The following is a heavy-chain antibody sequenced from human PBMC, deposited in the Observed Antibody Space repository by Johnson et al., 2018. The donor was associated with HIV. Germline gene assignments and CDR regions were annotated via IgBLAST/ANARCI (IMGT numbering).Heavy chain of an antibody. D-gene: IGHD3-10*01. CDR1: GFTFSSYW. CDR3: ARNVLLWFGESADAFDI. Sequence: VQVVESGGGLVQPGGSLRLSCAASGFTFSSYWMHWVRQAPGKGLVWVSRINSDGSRTSYADSVKGRFTISRDNAKNTLYLQLNSLRAEDTAVYYCARNVLLWFGESADAFDIWGQGTMVTVSS. CDR2: INSDGSRT. V-gene: IGHV3-74*02. J-gene: IGHJ3*02.